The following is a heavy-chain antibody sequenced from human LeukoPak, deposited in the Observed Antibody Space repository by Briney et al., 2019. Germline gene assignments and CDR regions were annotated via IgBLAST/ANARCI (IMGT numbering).Heavy chain of an antibody. CDR1: GGSFSGYY. J-gene: IGHJ4*02. CDR2: INHSGST. V-gene: IGHV4-34*01. CDR3: ARGLGVWGSYRLGYFDY. Sequence: SETLSLTCAVYGGSFSGYYWSWIRQPPGKGLEWIGGINHSGSTNYNPSLKSRVTISVDTSKNQFSLKLSSVTAADTAVYYCARGLGVWGSYRLGYFDYWGQGTLVTVSS. D-gene: IGHD3-16*02.